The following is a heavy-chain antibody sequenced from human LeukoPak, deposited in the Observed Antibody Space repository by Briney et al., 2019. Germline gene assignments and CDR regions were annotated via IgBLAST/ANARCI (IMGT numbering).Heavy chain of an antibody. CDR2: IKQDGSEK. Sequence: GGSLRLSCEASGFSFSSYSMNWVRQAPGKGLEWVANIKQDGSEKYYVDSVKGRFTISRDNAKNSLYLQMNSLRAEDTAVYYCARGPCREYYYYYMDVWGKGTTVTVSS. CDR3: ARGPCREYYYYYMDV. CDR1: GFSFSSYS. J-gene: IGHJ6*03. V-gene: IGHV3-7*01.